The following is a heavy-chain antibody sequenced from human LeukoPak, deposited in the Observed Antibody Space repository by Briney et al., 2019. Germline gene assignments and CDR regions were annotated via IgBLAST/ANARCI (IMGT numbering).Heavy chain of an antibody. D-gene: IGHD2-2*01. Sequence: SETLSLTCTVSGGSISSSSYYWGWLRQPPGTGLEWLGSIYYSGSTYYNPSLKSRVTISVDTSKNQFSLKLSSVTAADTAVYYCARGGRLGYCSSTSCYRFDPWGQGTLVTVSS. V-gene: IGHV4-39*07. CDR1: GGSISSSSYY. CDR2: IYYSGST. CDR3: ARGGRLGYCSSTSCYRFDP. J-gene: IGHJ5*02.